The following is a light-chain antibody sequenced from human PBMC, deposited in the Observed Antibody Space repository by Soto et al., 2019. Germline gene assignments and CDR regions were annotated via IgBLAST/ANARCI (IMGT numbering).Light chain of an antibody. CDR1: SSDVGGYNY. CDR2: DVR. V-gene: IGLV2-14*03. J-gene: IGLJ1*01. CDR3: SSYTTISTYV. Sequence: QSALIQPASVSGSPGQSITISCTGTSSDVGGYNYVSWYQQHPGKAPKLMIYDVRNRPSGVSNRFSGSKSVNTASLTISGLQAEDEADYYCSSYTTISTYVFGTGTQLTVL.